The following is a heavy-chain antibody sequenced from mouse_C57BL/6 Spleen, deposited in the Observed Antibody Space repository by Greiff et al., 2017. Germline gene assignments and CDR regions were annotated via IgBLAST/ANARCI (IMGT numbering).Heavy chain of an antibody. Sequence: ESGPGLVKPSQSLSLTCSVTGYSITSGYYWNWIRQFPGNKLEWMGYISYDGSNNYNPSLKNRISITRDTSKNQFFLKLNSVTTEDTATYYCAREGDSSGPWFAYWGQGTLVTVSA. CDR3: AREGDSSGPWFAY. J-gene: IGHJ3*01. CDR2: ISYDGSN. V-gene: IGHV3-6*01. D-gene: IGHD3-2*02. CDR1: GYSITSGYY.